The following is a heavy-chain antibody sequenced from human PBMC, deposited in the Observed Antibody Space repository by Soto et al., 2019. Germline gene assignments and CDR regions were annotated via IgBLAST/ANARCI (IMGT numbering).Heavy chain of an antibody. D-gene: IGHD3-22*01. CDR2: LHYSGST. J-gene: IGHJ4*02. CDR3: ARQRDYYDTSGDSYFDY. V-gene: IGHV4-39*01. CDR1: GGSISSSSFF. Sequence: QLQLQESGPRLVKPSETLSLTCTVSGGSISSSSFFWGWIRQPPGEGLEWIGSLHYSGSTYYNPSLRSRVTISVDTSKNQFSLKLTSVTAADTALYYCARQRDYYDTSGDSYFDYWGQGTLVTVSS.